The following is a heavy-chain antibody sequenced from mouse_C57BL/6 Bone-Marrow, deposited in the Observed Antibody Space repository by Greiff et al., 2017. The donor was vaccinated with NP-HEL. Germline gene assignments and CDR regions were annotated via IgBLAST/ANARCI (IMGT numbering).Heavy chain of an antibody. D-gene: IGHD1-1*01. CDR2: ISNGGGST. CDR1: GFTFSDYY. CDR3: ARGYYYGSSPPYAMDY. V-gene: IGHV5-12*01. Sequence: EVKLVESGGGLVQPGGSLKLSCAASGFTFSDYYMYWVRQTPEKRLEWVAYISNGGGSTYYPDTVKGRFTISRDNAKNTLYLQMSRLKSEDTAMYYCARGYYYGSSPPYAMDYWGQGTSVTVSS. J-gene: IGHJ4*01.